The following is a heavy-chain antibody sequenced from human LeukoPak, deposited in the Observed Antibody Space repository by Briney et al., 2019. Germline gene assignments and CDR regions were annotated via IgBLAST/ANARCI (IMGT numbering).Heavy chain of an antibody. V-gene: IGHV3-53*01. CDR2: IYSGGST. J-gene: IGHJ4*02. CDR1: XFTVXXXX. Sequence: XGAXXLSCAXXXFTVXXXXMSWXRXAPGKXXEWVSVIYSGGSTYYADSVKGRFTISRDNSKNTLYLQMNSLRAEDTAVHYCAISPDSSGYNYWGQGTLVTVSS. CDR3: AISPDSSGYNY. D-gene: IGHD3-22*01.